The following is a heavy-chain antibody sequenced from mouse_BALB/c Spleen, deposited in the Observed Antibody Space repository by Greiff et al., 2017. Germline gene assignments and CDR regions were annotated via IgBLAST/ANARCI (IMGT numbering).Heavy chain of an antibody. CDR1: GFTFTDYY. J-gene: IGHJ1*01. Sequence: EVQVVESGGGLVQPGGSLRLSCATSGFTFTDYYMSWVRQPPGKALEWLGFIRNKANGYTTEYSASVKGRFTISRDNSQSILYLQMNTLRAEDSATYYCAIYYYGSSLYFDVWGAGTTVTVSS. CDR3: AIYYYGSSLYFDV. CDR2: IRNKANGYTT. D-gene: IGHD1-1*01. V-gene: IGHV7-3*02.